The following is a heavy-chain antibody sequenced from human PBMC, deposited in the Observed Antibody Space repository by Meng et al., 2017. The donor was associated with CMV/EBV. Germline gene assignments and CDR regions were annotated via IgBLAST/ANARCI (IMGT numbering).Heavy chain of an antibody. J-gene: IGHJ6*02. Sequence: ASVKVSCKASGYTFTSYGISWVRQAPGQGLEWMGWISAYNGNTNYAQKLQGRVTMTTDTSTSTAYMELRSLRSDDTAVYYCARGGNLEWLSNYYYGMDVWGQGTTVTVSS. CDR3: ARGGNLEWLSNYYYGMDV. CDR2: ISAYNGNT. CDR1: GYTFTSYG. D-gene: IGHD3-3*01. V-gene: IGHV1-18*01.